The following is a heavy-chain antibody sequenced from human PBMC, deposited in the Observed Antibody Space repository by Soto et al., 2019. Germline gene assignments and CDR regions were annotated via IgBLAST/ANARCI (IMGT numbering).Heavy chain of an antibody. V-gene: IGHV3-11*01. CDR2: ISSSGGSA. J-gene: IGHJ3*02. CDR1: GFTFSDYY. Sequence: GGSLRLSCAASGFTFSDYYMSWIRQAPGKGLEWVSYISSSGGSAYYADSVKGRFTISRDNSKNTLYVQMNSLRSEDTAIYYCAKEDDLWTNGHFDIWGQGTLVTVSS. D-gene: IGHD3-3*01. CDR3: AKEDDLWTNGHFDI.